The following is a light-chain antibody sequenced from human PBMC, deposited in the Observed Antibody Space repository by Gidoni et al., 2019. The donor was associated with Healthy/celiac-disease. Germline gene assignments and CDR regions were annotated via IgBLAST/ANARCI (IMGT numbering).Light chain of an antibody. CDR2: DAS. CDR3: QQYDNLLALT. J-gene: IGKJ4*01. Sequence: DIQMTQSPSSLSASVGDRVTITCQASQDISNYLNWYQQKPAKAPKLLIYDASNLETGVPSRFSGSGSGTDFTFTISSLQPEDIATYYCQQYDNLLALTFGGGTKVEIK. CDR1: QDISNY. V-gene: IGKV1-33*01.